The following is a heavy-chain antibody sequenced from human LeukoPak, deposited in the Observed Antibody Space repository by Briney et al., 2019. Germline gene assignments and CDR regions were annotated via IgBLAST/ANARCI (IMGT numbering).Heavy chain of an antibody. CDR1: GFTFSDSA. Sequence: GGSLRLSCAGSGFTFSDSAMSWVRQAPGKGLEWMSFISPDASNKYYADSVKGRFTISRDNSRNTLSLQMNSLRPEDTAVYYCAREGHGGYDGERGGAFDIWGQGTTVTVSS. CDR3: AREGHGGYDGERGGAFDI. J-gene: IGHJ3*02. D-gene: IGHD3-10*01. V-gene: IGHV3-30*04. CDR2: ISPDASNK.